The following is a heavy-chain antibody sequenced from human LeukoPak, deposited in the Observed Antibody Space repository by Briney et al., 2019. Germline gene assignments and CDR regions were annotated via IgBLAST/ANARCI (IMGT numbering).Heavy chain of an antibody. CDR2: INHSGST. D-gene: IGHD6-13*01. CDR3: ARGIIYSSSWYWFDP. Sequence: PSETLSLTCTVSGGSISSSSYYWGWIRQPPGKGLEWIGEINHSGSTNYNPSLKSRVTISVDTSKNQFSLKLSSVTAADTAVYYCARGIIYSSSWYWFDPWGQGTLVTVSS. J-gene: IGHJ5*02. V-gene: IGHV4-39*07. CDR1: GGSISSSSYY.